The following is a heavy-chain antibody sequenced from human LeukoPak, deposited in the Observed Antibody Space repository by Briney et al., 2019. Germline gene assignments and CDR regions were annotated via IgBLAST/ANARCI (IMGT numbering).Heavy chain of an antibody. CDR3: ARVGISSWYGLDY. V-gene: IGHV4-59*01. CDR1: GGSISSDY. D-gene: IGHD6-13*01. J-gene: IGHJ4*02. Sequence: SETLSLTCTVSGGSISSDYWSWIRQPPGKGLEWIGYLYNSGSTKYNPSLKSRVTISVDTSTNQFSLKLSSVTAADTAIYYCARVGISSWYGLDYWGQGTLVTVSS. CDR2: LYNSGST.